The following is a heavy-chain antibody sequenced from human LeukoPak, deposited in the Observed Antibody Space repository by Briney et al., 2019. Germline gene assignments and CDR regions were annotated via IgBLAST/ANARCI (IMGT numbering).Heavy chain of an antibody. J-gene: IGHJ4*02. CDR3: ARGSSRDGYNTDY. CDR2: INTNTGNP. CDR1: GYAFTRHY. D-gene: IGHD5-24*01. V-gene: IGHV7-4-1*02. Sequence: ASVKVSCKASGYAFTRHYMHWVRQAPGQGLEWMGWINTNTGNPTYAQGFTGRFVFSLDTSVSTAYLQISSLKAEDTAVYYCARGSSRDGYNTDYWGQGTLVTVSS.